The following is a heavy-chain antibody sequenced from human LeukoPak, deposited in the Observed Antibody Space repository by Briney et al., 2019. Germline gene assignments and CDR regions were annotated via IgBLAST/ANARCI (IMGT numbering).Heavy chain of an antibody. CDR1: GFTFDDYA. CDR2: ISWNSGSI. V-gene: IGHV3-9*01. J-gene: IGHJ3*02. Sequence: GRSLRLSCAASGFTFDDYAMHWVRQAPGKGLEWVSGISWNSGSIGYADSVKGRFTISRDNAKNSLYLQMNSLRAEDTALYYCAKALWFGELPKGAFDIWGQGTMVTVSS. D-gene: IGHD3-10*01. CDR3: AKALWFGELPKGAFDI.